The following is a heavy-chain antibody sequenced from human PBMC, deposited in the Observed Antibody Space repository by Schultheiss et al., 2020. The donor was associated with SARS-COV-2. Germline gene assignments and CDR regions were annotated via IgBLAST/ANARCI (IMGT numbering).Heavy chain of an antibody. Sequence: TLSLTCAVSGYSISSGYYWGWIRQPPGKGLEWIGSIYHSGPTYYNPSLKSRVTISVDTSKNQFSLKLISVTAADTAVYYCARDLGESGGYWGQGTLVTVSS. CDR3: ARDLGESGGY. CDR1: GYSISSGYY. V-gene: IGHV4-38-2*02. D-gene: IGHD3-10*01. CDR2: IYHSGPT. J-gene: IGHJ4*02.